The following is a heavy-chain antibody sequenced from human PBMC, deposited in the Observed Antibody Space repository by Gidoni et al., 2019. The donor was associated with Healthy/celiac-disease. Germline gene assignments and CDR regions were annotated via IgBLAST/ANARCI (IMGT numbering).Heavy chain of an antibody. Sequence: QVQLVQSGAEVKTPGASVKVSCKASGGTFSSYASSWVRQAPGQGLAWMGGIIPIYSTANYEQKFQVRVTITADEATSTADMERSSLGAEDTALYYCARSFGSSPWVVDYWGQGTLVTVSS. D-gene: IGHD6-6*01. J-gene: IGHJ4*02. CDR1: GGTFSSYA. V-gene: IGHV1-69*01. CDR3: ARSFGSSPWVVDY. CDR2: IIPIYSTA.